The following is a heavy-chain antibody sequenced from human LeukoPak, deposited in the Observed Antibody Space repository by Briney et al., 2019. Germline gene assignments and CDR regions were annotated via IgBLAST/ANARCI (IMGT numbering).Heavy chain of an antibody. CDR2: TYNGVNT. V-gene: IGHV4-61*01. D-gene: IGHD1-26*01. J-gene: IGHJ5*02. Sequence: SETLSLTCTVSGASVSSASYWSWIRQPPGKGVEWIAHTYNGVNTNYNPSLKSRVTISVDTSKNQFSLRLNSVTAADTAVYYCARSRAFNSGAFDPWGQGSLVTVSS. CDR1: GASVSSASY. CDR3: ARSRAFNSGAFDP.